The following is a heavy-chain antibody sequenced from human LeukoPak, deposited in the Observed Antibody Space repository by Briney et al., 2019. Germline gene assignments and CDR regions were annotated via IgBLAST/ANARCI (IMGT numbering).Heavy chain of an antibody. CDR3: ARVIFPNYGGPIDY. Sequence: GGSLRLSCEASGFTFSTYWMSWVRQAPGKGLEWVANIKQDGSEKYYVDSVKGRFTISRDNAKNSLYLQMNSLRAEDTAAYYCARVIFPNYGGPIDYWGQGTLVTVSS. CDR2: IKQDGSEK. J-gene: IGHJ4*02. V-gene: IGHV3-7*01. CDR1: GFTFSTYW. D-gene: IGHD3/OR15-3a*01.